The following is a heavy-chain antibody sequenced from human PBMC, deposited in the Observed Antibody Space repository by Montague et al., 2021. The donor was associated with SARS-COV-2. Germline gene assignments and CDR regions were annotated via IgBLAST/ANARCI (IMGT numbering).Heavy chain of an antibody. J-gene: IGHJ6*02. V-gene: IGHV4-39*07. CDR3: ARVGRQQLVRLSGMDV. CDR1: GGSISSSSYY. CDR2: INYSGST. D-gene: IGHD6-13*01. Sequence: SETLSLTCTVSGGSISSSSYYWGWIRQPPGKGLEWIGSINYSGSTCYNPSLKSRVTISVDTSKDQLSLKLSSVTAADTAVYYCARVGRQQLVRLSGMDVWGQGTTVTVSS.